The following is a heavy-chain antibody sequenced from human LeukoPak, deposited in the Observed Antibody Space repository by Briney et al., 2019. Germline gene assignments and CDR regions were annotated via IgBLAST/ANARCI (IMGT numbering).Heavy chain of an antibody. D-gene: IGHD3-3*01. J-gene: IGHJ4*02. V-gene: IGHV3-23*01. CDR2: ISGSGGST. CDR1: GFTFSSYA. Sequence: GGSLRLSCAASGFTFSSYAMSWVRQAPGKGLEWVSAISGSGGSTYYADSVKGRFTISRDNSKNTLYLQMNSLRAEDTAVYYCAKDYYFWSGYYFDYWGQGTLVTVSA. CDR3: AKDYYFWSGYYFDY.